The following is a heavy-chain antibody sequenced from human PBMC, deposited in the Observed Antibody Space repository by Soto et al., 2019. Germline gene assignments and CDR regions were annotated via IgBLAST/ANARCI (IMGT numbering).Heavy chain of an antibody. CDR1: GGSISSSSYY. V-gene: IGHV4-39*07. CDR2: IYYSGST. CDR3: ARAANWFDP. J-gene: IGHJ5*02. Sequence: SETLSLTCTVSGGSISSSSYYWGWVRQPPGKGLEWIGSIYYSGSTYYNPSLKSRVTISVDTSKNQFSLKLSSVTAADTAVYYCARAANWFDPWGQGTLVTVSS.